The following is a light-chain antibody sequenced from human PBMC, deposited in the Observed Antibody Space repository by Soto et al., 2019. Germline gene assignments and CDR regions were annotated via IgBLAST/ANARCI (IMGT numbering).Light chain of an antibody. CDR2: EVN. V-gene: IGLV2-14*01. J-gene: IGLJ3*02. Sequence: QSALTQPASVSGSPGQSITISCIGTSSDVGGYNHVSWYQQYPGKAPKLMIYEVNNRPSGVSNRFSGSKSGNTASLTISGLQAEDEADYYCSSYTSNSGLWVFGGGTKLTVL. CDR3: SSYTSNSGLWV. CDR1: SSDVGGYNH.